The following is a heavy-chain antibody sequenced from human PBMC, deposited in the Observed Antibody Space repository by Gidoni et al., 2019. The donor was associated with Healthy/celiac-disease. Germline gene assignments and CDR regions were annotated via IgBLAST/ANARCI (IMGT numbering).Heavy chain of an antibody. J-gene: IGHJ3*02. D-gene: IGHD2-2*01. Sequence: QVQLVESGGGLVKPGGSLRLSCAASGFTFSDYYMSWLRQAPGKGLEWVSYISSSGSTIYYADSVKGRFTISRDNAKNSLYLQMNSLRAEDTAVYYCARVSVVVPAGQLEPPDAFDIWGQGTMVTVSS. CDR2: ISSSGSTI. CDR3: ARVSVVVPAGQLEPPDAFDI. CDR1: GFTFSDYY. V-gene: IGHV3-11*01.